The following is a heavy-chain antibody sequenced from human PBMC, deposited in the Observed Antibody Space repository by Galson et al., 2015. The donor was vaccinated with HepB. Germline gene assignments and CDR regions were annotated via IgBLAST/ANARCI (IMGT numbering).Heavy chain of an antibody. CDR2: IFNVGGT. D-gene: IGHD3-10*01. CDR1: GGSINTYY. J-gene: IGHJ2*01. V-gene: IGHV4-59*01. CDR3: ARGGRLGGRGIQYWYFDL. Sequence: SETLSLTCTVSGGSINTYYWSWIRQPPGKGLEWFGYIFNVGGTDYSPSLKSRVTISVDTSKGQLSLRLTSVTVADTAVYYCARGGRLGGRGIQYWYFDLWGRGTLVTVSS.